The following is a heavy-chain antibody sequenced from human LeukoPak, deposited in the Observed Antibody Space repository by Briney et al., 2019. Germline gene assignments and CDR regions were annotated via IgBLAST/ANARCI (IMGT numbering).Heavy chain of an antibody. Sequence: SETLSLTCTVSGGSISSSSYSWSWIRQPPGKGLEWIGYIYHSGSTYYNPSLKSRVTISVDRSKNQFSLKLSSVTAADTAVYYCAQWFGESKGAFDIWGQGTMVTVSS. V-gene: IGHV4-30-2*01. D-gene: IGHD3-10*01. CDR2: IYHSGST. CDR3: AQWFGESKGAFDI. CDR1: GGSISSSSYS. J-gene: IGHJ3*02.